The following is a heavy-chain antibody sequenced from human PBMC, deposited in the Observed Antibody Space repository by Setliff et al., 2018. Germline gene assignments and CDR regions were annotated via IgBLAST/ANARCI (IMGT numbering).Heavy chain of an antibody. CDR3: ARASARDYYYYYGMDV. V-gene: IGHV4-59*11. CDR1: GGSISSHY. D-gene: IGHD2-21*02. CDR2: IYYSGST. J-gene: IGHJ6*02. Sequence: PSETLSLTCTVSGGSISSHYWSWIRQPPGKGLEWIGSIYYSGSTNYNPSLKSRVTTSVDTSKNQFSLKLSSVTAEDTAVYYCARASARDYYYYYGMDVWGQGTTVTVSS.